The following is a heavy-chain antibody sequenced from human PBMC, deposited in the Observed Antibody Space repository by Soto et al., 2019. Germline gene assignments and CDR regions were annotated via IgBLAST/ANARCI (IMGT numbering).Heavy chain of an antibody. J-gene: IGHJ4*02. V-gene: IGHV3-53*01. D-gene: IGHD5-18*01. Sequence: PGGSLRLSCAASGFTVSSNYMSWVRQAPGKGLEWVSVIYSGGSTYYADSVKGRFTISRDNSKNTLYLQMNSLRAEDTAVYYCARTILDTAMPYWGQGTLVTSPQ. CDR3: ARTILDTAMPY. CDR1: GFTVSSNY. CDR2: IYSGGST.